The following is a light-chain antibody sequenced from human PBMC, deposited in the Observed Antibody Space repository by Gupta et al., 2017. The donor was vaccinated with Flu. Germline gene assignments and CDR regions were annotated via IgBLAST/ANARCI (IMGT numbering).Light chain of an antibody. CDR2: GNT. Sequence: QSVLTQPPSVSGAPGQRVTISCTGSPSNTGAGYDVHWFQQVPGSAPKLLIYGNTNRPSGVPDRFSGSKSGASASLAITGLQAEDEAHYYCQSYDSSLIGWVFGGGTKLTVL. CDR3: QSYDSSLIGWV. CDR1: PSNTGAGYD. J-gene: IGLJ3*02. V-gene: IGLV1-40*01.